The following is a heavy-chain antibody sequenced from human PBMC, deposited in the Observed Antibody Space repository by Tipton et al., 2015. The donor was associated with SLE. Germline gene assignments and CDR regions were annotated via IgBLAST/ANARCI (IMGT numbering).Heavy chain of an antibody. CDR2: INHSGST. CDR1: GGSFSGYY. D-gene: IGHD6-6*01. CDR3: ANDRGFSSSSSGGIDS. J-gene: IGHJ4*02. Sequence: TLSLTCAVYGGSFSGYYCSWIRQSPGKGLEWIGEINHSGSTNYNPSLKSRVTISVDTSKNQFSLKLSSVTAADTAVYYCANDRGFSSSSSGGIDSWGQGTLVTVSS. V-gene: IGHV4-34*01.